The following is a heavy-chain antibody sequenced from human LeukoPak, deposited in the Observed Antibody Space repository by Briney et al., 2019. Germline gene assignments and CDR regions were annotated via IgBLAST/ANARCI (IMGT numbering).Heavy chain of an antibody. Sequence: PGGSLRLSCAASGFTFSSYSMNWVRQAPGKGLEWVSYISSSSSTIYYADSVKGRFTISRDNAKNSLYLQMNSLRAEDTAVYYCAKDRVGAILFFDYWGQGTLVTVSS. CDR2: ISSSSSTI. CDR1: GFTFSSYS. D-gene: IGHD1-26*01. J-gene: IGHJ4*02. CDR3: AKDRVGAILFFDY. V-gene: IGHV3-48*01.